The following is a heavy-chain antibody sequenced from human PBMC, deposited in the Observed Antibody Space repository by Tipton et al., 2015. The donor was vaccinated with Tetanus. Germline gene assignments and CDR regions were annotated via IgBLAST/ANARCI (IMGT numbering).Heavy chain of an antibody. CDR2: INHSGSA. CDR1: GGSFSDFC. CDR3: ARRRYNWNRGGFDI. Sequence: TLSLTCVVSGGSFSDFCWSWIRQPPGQGLVWIGEINHSGSANKNPSLKSRVTMSVDTSNKQISLRLDSVTAAYTAVYYCARRRYNWNRGGFDIWGQGTIVTVPS. D-gene: IGHD1-20*01. V-gene: IGHV4-34*01. J-gene: IGHJ3*02.